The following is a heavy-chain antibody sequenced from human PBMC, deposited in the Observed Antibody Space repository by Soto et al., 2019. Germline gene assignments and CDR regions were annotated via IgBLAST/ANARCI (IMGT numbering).Heavy chain of an antibody. D-gene: IGHD6-13*01. J-gene: IGHJ4*02. V-gene: IGHV2-5*02. CDR3: ALLYWAASGTRYYFDY. CDR2: IYWDDDK. Sequence: QITLTESGPTLVKPTQTLTLTCTFSGFSFSTSAVGVGWIRQPPGKALEWLALIYWDDDKRYSPFLKSRLTSTKETPTNPVVLTLTNMDPVDTGTYYFALLYWAASGTRYYFDYWGQGTLVTVSS. CDR1: GFSFSTSAVG.